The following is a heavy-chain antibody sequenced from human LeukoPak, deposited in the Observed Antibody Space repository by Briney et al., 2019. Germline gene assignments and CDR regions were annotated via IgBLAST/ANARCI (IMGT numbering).Heavy chain of an antibody. CDR2: ISGSGGNT. J-gene: IGHJ4*02. CDR1: GFTFSSYA. CDR3: AKTVSGSHSYQGGDY. V-gene: IGHV3-23*01. D-gene: IGHD3-16*02. Sequence: PGGTLRLSCAASGFTFSSYAMSWVREAPGKGLEWVSAISGSGGNTYYADSMKGRFTMSRDNSKNTLYLQMNSLRAEDTAVYFCAKTVSGSHSYQGGDYWGQGTLVTVST.